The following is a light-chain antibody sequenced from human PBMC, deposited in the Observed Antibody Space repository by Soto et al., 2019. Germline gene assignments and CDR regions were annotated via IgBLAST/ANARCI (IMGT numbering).Light chain of an antibody. V-gene: IGKV1-39*01. J-gene: IGKJ1*01. CDR3: QQFYTWPQT. CDR1: QSISNH. Sequence: DIQMTQSPSSLSASVEDRVIITCRASQSISNHLNWYQQKPGKAPKLLIFAASSLQSGVPSRFSGSRSGTDFTLTISSLQSEDFAVYFCQQFYTWPQTFGHGTKVDIK. CDR2: AAS.